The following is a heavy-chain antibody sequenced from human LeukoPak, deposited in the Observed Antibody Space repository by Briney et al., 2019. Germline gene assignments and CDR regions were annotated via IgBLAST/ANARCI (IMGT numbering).Heavy chain of an antibody. CDR3: ARGRGAFDI. CDR1: GFTFNSYP. Sequence: PGGSLRLSCAASGFTFNSYPMNWVRQAPGRGLEWVSFISTSSSYIYYGDSVKGRFTVSRDNAKNSLYLQMNSLSPEDTAVYYCARGRGAFDIWGQGTMVTVSS. V-gene: IGHV3-21*01. CDR2: ISTSSSYI. D-gene: IGHD3-10*01. J-gene: IGHJ3*02.